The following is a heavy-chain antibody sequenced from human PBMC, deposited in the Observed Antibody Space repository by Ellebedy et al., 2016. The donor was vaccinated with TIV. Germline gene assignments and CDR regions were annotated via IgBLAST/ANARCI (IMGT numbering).Heavy chain of an antibody. CDR3: VRAGRASSWSPYPTAFDH. CDR2: IFHSGSP. CDR1: GGSIISNTHF. V-gene: IGHV4-39*07. J-gene: IGHJ4*02. D-gene: IGHD6-13*01. Sequence: SETLSLXXTVSGGSIISNTHFWGWIRQPPGKGLEWIGSIFHSGSPYYNPSLDSRATISVDTSKDQFSLKLSSVTAADSAVFFCVRAGRASSWSPYPTAFDHWGPGTLVTVSS.